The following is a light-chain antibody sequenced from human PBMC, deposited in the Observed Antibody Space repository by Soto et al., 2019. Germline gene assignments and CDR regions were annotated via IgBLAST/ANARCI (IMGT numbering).Light chain of an antibody. CDR3: QQDGSSPRT. J-gene: IGKJ1*01. V-gene: IGKV3-20*01. Sequence: IVLTQSTGNLSLTPGERATLSCRASQSVSANYLAWYQQKPGQAPRLLIYGASSRATGIPDRFSGSGSGTDFTLTISRLEPEDFAGYCCQQDGSSPRTFGQGTRVEIK. CDR2: GAS. CDR1: QSVSANY.